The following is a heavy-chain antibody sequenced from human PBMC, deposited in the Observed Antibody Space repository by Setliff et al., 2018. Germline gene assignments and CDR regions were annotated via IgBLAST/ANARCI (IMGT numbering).Heavy chain of an antibody. CDR2: VYCGDSDT. V-gene: IGHV5-51*01. CDR3: ARLGYSDAFDI. CDR1: EYTFTNYW. J-gene: IGHJ3*02. Sequence: GESLKISCKASEYTFTNYWIGWVRQIPGKGLEWMGVVYCGDSDTRYSPSFQGQVTMSADKSIRSAYLQWSSLKASDTAMYYCARLGYSDAFDIWGQGTMVTVSS. D-gene: IGHD5-18*01.